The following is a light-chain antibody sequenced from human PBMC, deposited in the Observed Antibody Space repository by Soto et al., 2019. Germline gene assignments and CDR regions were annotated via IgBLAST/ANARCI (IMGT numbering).Light chain of an antibody. Sequence: DIQMTQSPSSLSASLGDRITITCRASQSSSSYLNWYQQKPGKAPKLLIYAASSLQSGVPSRFSGSGSGTDFTLTISSLQPEDFATYYCQQSYSTPPTFGQGTKVDIK. CDR3: QQSYSTPPT. J-gene: IGKJ1*01. CDR2: AAS. CDR1: QSSSSY. V-gene: IGKV1-39*01.